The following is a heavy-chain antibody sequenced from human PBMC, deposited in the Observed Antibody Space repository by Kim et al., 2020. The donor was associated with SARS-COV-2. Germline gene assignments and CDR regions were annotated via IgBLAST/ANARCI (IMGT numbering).Heavy chain of an antibody. Sequence: ASVKVSCKASGYTFTSYAMHWVRQAPGQRLEWMGWIHTGNGNTKYSQKFQGRVTITRYTSASTAFMELSSLRSEDTAVYYCARDHRSCSSTTCYGEAIDYWGQGTLLTVSS. D-gene: IGHD2-2*01. CDR3: ARDHRSCSSTTCYGEAIDY. J-gene: IGHJ4*02. V-gene: IGHV1-3*04. CDR2: IHTGNGNT. CDR1: GYTFTSYA.